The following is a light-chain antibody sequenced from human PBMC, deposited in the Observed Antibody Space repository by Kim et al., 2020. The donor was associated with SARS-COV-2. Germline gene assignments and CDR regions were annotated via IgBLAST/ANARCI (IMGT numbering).Light chain of an antibody. CDR1: SSNIGSNY. CDR3: AAWDDSHYV. Sequence: PGQRVTLSCSGSSSNIGSNYVYWYQQLPGTVPKLLIYRNNQRPSGVPDRFSGSKSGTPASLAISGLRSEDEADYYCAAWDDSHYVFGTGTKVTVL. J-gene: IGLJ1*01. V-gene: IGLV1-47*01. CDR2: RNN.